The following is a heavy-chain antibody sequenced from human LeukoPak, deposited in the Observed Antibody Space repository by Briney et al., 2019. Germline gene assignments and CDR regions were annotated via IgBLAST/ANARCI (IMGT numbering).Heavy chain of an antibody. V-gene: IGHV3-21*01. CDR2: ISSSSYI. Sequence: PGGSLRLSCAASGFTLSSYSMNWVRQAPGKGLEWVSSISSSSYIYYADSGKGRVTISRDNAKNSLYLQMNSLRAEDTAVYYCARDSRTFGGVMGDYWGQGTLVTVSS. D-gene: IGHD3-16*01. CDR3: ARDSRTFGGVMGDY. J-gene: IGHJ4*02. CDR1: GFTLSSYS.